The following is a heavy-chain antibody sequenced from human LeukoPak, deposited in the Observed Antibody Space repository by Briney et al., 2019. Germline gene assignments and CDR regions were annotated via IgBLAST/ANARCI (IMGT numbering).Heavy chain of an antibody. J-gene: IGHJ4*02. Sequence: ASVKVSCKASGYTFTSYGISWVRQAPGQGLEWMGWISAYNGNTNYAQKLQGRVTMTTDTSTSTAYMKLRSLRSDDTAVYYCARDAPYYYDSSGYYPGIDYWGQGTLVTVSS. CDR2: ISAYNGNT. V-gene: IGHV1-18*01. CDR3: ARDAPYYYDSSGYYPGIDY. CDR1: GYTFTSYG. D-gene: IGHD3-22*01.